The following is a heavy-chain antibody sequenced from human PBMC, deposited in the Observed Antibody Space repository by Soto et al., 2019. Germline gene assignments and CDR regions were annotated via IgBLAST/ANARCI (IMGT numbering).Heavy chain of an antibody. J-gene: IGHJ4*01. Sequence: VGSLRLSCAASGSTFSSYAMSWVRQAPGKGREWVSAISGSGGSTYYADSVKGRLTISRDNSKNTLYLKMNSLRAEDTAVYYCAKGGASGSYYMPGLYYFDYWGQGTLVTVSS. CDR1: GSTFSSYA. CDR3: AKGGASGSYYMPGLYYFDY. D-gene: IGHD1-26*01. V-gene: IGHV3-23*01. CDR2: ISGSGGST.